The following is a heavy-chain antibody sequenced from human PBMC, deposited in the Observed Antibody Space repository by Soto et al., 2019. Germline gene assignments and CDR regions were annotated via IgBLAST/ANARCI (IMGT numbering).Heavy chain of an antibody. CDR3: AKGWGLAVAGTKGAFDI. J-gene: IGHJ3*02. CDR1: GFTFSSYG. Sequence: QVQLVESGGGVVQPGRSLRLSCAASGFTFSSYGMHWVRQAPGKGLEWVAVISYDGSNKYYADSVKGRFTISRDNSKNTLYLQMNSLRAEDTAVYYCAKGWGLAVAGTKGAFDIWGQGTMFTVSS. V-gene: IGHV3-30*18. CDR2: ISYDGSNK. D-gene: IGHD6-19*01.